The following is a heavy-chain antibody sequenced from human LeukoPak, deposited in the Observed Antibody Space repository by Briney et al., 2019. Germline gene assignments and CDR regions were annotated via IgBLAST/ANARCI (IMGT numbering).Heavy chain of an antibody. CDR1: GGSITSSSHH. V-gene: IGHV4-39*07. J-gene: IGHJ4*02. CDR3: AREPSSSPDY. D-gene: IGHD6-6*01. CDR2: IYYSGTT. Sequence: PSETLSLTCTVSGGSITSSSHHWGWLRQPPGTGLEWIGSIYYSGTTYYKPSLRSRVTISVDTSKNQFYLRLTSVTAADSAMYYCAREPSSSPDYWGQGTLVTVSS.